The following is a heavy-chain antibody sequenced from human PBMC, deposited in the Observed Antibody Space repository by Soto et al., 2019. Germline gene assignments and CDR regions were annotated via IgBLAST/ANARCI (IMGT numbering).Heavy chain of an antibody. CDR2: ISSRSDI. CDR1: GFTFSTYS. Sequence: GGSLRLSCVGSGFTFSTYSINWVRQAPGKGLEWVSSISSRSDIYYADSVKGRFTISRDNAKNSVSLQMNSLGAEDTAVYYCAREYTAWPLAYGLDVWGQGTTVTVSS. V-gene: IGHV3-21*01. J-gene: IGHJ6*02. CDR3: AREYTAWPLAYGLDV. D-gene: IGHD2-2*02.